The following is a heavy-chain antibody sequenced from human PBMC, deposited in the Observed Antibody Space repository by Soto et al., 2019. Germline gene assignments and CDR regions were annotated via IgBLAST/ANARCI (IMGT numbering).Heavy chain of an antibody. Sequence: QLVESGGGLVKPGGSIRLSCAASGFSLSTYGMNWVRQAPGKGLEWVSSISSGSSYIYYADSVKGRFTIARDNAKNSLYLQMNSLRVDDMAVYYCARDSKLSGNFFPYDYWGRGTLVTVSS. V-gene: IGHV3-21*01. CDR2: ISSGSSYI. D-gene: IGHD1-26*01. J-gene: IGHJ4*02. CDR3: ARDSKLSGNFFPYDY. CDR1: GFSLSTYG.